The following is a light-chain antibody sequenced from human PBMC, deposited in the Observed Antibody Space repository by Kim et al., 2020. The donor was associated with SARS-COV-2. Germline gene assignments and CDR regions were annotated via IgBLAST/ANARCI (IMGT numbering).Light chain of an antibody. J-gene: IGLJ1*01. CDR3: SSYTATTSFYV. CDR2: EVD. V-gene: IGLV2-18*02. Sequence: QSLSISCTGTSSDVGGYSRVSWYQQSPGTAPKLLIYEVDNRPSGVPDRFSGSTSGNTASLTISGLQAEDEADYYCSSYTATTSFYVFGSGTKVTVL. CDR1: SSDVGGYSR.